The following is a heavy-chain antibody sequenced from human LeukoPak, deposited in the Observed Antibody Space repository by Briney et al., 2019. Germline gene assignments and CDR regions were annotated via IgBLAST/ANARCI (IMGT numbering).Heavy chain of an antibody. J-gene: IGHJ6*02. V-gene: IGHV3-48*02. CDR2: ITASGTAM. Sequence: GGSLRLSCAASGFTFSSYSMNWVRQAPGKGLEWVSHITASGTAMFYTDSVKGRFTVSRDDAKNSLYLQMTSLRDEDTAVYYCVRSPNGIDVWGQGTTVTVSS. CDR3: VRSPNGIDV. CDR1: GFTFSSYS.